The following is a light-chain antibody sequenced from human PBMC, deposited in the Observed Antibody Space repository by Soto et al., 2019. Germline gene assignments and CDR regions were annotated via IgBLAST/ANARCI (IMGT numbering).Light chain of an antibody. CDR3: QQYDKWPPT. V-gene: IGKV3-15*01. CDR1: QSVRSN. CDR2: DTS. Sequence: EVVMTQSPATLSVSPGERATLSCRASQSVRSNLAWYQQKPGQAPRPLIYDTSTRATGIPARFSGSGSGTEFTLTISSLQSEDSAVYHCQQYDKWPPTFGQGTKVDIK. J-gene: IGKJ1*01.